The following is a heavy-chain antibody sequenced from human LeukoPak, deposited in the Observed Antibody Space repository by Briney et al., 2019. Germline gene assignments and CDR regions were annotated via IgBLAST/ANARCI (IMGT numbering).Heavy chain of an antibody. D-gene: IGHD4-17*01. V-gene: IGHV1-18*01. CDR2: ISAYNGNT. CDR3: AGTVTTIDAFDI. CDR1: GYTFTSYG. Sequence: ASVKVSCKASGYTFTSYGISWVRQAPGQGLEWMGWISAYNGNTNYAQKLQGRVTMTTDTSTSTAYMELRSLRSDDTAVYYCAGTVTTIDAFDIWGQGTMVTVSS. J-gene: IGHJ3*02.